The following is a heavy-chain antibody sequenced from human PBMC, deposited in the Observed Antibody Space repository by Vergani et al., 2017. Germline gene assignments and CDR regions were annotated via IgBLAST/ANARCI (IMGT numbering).Heavy chain of an antibody. J-gene: IGHJ6*02. D-gene: IGHD3-10*01. CDR1: GFISSSYW. CDR2: VTQDGSEK. Sequence: EGQLVESGGDWVQRGGSLRLSCAASGFISSSYWMSWVRQAPGKGLEWVANVTQDGSEKYYVDSVRGRFTISRDNAKNSIYLQMNSLRAEDTAVYFCVRVPLIRRGSGNYGINNYHGMDVWGQGTTVIVCS. V-gene: IGHV3-7*01. CDR3: VRVPLIRRGSGNYGINNYHGMDV.